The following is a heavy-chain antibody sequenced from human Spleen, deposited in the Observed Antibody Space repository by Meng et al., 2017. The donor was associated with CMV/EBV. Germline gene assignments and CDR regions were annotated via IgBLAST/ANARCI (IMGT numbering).Heavy chain of an antibody. V-gene: IGHV4-59*01. CDR3: ARELGGGLTARRVIDF. CDR1: GDSMTSGNY. D-gene: IGHD6-6*01. Sequence: SETLSLTCTVSGDSMTSGNYWSWIRLSPGKGLEWIGYIFYTGSTSYNPFLKSRVTISIDTSKSQFSLKLTSVTAADTAVYYCARELGGGLTARRVIDFWGQGTTVTVSS. CDR2: IFYTGST. J-gene: IGHJ6*02.